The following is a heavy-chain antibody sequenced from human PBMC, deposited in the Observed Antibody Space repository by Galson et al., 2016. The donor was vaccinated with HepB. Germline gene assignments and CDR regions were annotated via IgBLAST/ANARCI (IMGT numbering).Heavy chain of an antibody. Sequence: SETLSLTCAVSGGSIRDTFSYWGWIRQSPGKGLEWIGSVYYSGSTHYNPSFRSHLAISVDTSKSEFSLRLDSVTAADTAIYYCARNVSVFSAGVKYNYFDPWGQGTLVTVSS. V-gene: IGHV4-39*01. CDR3: ARNVSVFSAGVKYNYFDP. CDR2: VYYSGST. D-gene: IGHD3-16*01. CDR1: GGSIRDTFSY. J-gene: IGHJ5*02.